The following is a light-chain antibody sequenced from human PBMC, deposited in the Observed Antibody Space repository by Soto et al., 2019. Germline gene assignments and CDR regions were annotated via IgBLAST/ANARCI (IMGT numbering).Light chain of an antibody. CDR3: QHYTSYSEA. J-gene: IGKJ1*01. CDR1: QTISSW. CDR2: KAS. Sequence: DIQRAQSPSTLSGSVGDRVTITCRASQTISSWLAWYQQKPGKAPKLLIYKASTLKSGVPSRFSGSGSGTEFTLTISSLQPDDFATYNCQHYTSYSEAVGQGTKVELK. V-gene: IGKV1-5*03.